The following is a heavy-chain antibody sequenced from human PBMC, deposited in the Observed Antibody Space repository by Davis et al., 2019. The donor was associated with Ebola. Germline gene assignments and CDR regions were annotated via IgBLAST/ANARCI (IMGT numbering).Heavy chain of an antibody. J-gene: IGHJ4*02. CDR2: FDLEHAET. CDR1: GHSLSESP. CDR3: ASNSGGWGNFDF. Sequence: ASVKVSCKVFGHSLSESPIHWVRQAPGKGPEWMGGFDLEHAETIYAERFEGRVTMTEDTSTDTAYMELTSLSSEDTAVYYCASNSGGWGNFDFWGQGTLVTVSS. D-gene: IGHD7-27*01. V-gene: IGHV1-24*01.